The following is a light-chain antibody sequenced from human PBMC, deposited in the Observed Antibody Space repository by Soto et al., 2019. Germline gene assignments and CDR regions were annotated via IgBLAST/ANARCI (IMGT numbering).Light chain of an antibody. CDR1: QSISSY. Sequence: DIHMTQTQTSLSASVGDTVTITCRASQSISSYLNWYQQKPGKAPKFLIFAESNLQSGVPSRFSGSGSGTELNLTISRLQPEDFATYYCQQSPSTPLTCGGGTKVDIK. J-gene: IGKJ4*01. CDR2: AES. CDR3: QQSPSTPLT. V-gene: IGKV1-39*01.